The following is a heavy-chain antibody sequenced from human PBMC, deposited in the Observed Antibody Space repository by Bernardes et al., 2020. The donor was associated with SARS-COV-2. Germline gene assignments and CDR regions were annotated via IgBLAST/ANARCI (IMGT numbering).Heavy chain of an antibody. CDR2: MNPNSGNT. CDR3: ASGMVRGVMISYYGMDV. J-gene: IGHJ6*02. D-gene: IGHD3-10*01. Sequence: ASVKVSCKASGYTFTSYDINWVRQATGQGLEWMGWMNPNSGNTGYAQKFQGRVTMTRNTSISTAYMELSSLRSEDTAVYYCASGMVRGVMISYYGMDVWGQGTTVTVSS. V-gene: IGHV1-8*01. CDR1: GYTFTSYD.